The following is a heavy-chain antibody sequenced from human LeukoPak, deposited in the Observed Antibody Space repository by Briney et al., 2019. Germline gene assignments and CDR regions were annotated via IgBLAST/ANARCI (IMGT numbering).Heavy chain of an antibody. CDR1: GFTFSGYA. V-gene: IGHV3-23*01. D-gene: IGHD3-22*01. Sequence: PGGSLRLSCAASGFTFSGYAMSWVRQAPGKGLEWVSAISGSGGSTYYADSVKGRFAVSRDNAKNTLYLQMNSLRAEDTAVYYCARGGYSHAFDIWGQGTVVTVSS. CDR2: ISGSGGST. J-gene: IGHJ3*02. CDR3: ARGGYSHAFDI.